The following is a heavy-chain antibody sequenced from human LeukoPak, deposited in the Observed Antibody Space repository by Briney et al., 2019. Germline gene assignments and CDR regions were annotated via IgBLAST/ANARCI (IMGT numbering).Heavy chain of an antibody. J-gene: IGHJ6*02. V-gene: IGHV3-23*01. Sequence: GGSLRLSCAASGFTFSSYAMSWVRQAPGKGLEWVSAISGSGGSTYYADSVKGRFTISRDNSKNTLYLQMNSLRAEDTAVYYCAKTMVRGGVRLYYCYGMDVWGQGTTVTVSS. CDR3: AKTMVRGGVRLYYCYGMDV. CDR1: GFTFSSYA. D-gene: IGHD3-10*01. CDR2: ISGSGGST.